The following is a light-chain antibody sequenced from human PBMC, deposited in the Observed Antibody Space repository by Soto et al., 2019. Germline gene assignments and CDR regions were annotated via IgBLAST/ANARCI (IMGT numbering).Light chain of an antibody. V-gene: IGKV1-5*03. J-gene: IGKJ5*01. CDR1: QSISSW. CDR2: KAS. CDR3: QQYNRYSVT. Sequence: DIQMTQFPSTLSASVGDRVTITCRASQSISSWLAWYQQKPGKAPKLLIYKASSLETGVPSRFSGSGSGTEFTLTISSLQPDDFATYYCQQYNRYSVTFGQGTRLEIK.